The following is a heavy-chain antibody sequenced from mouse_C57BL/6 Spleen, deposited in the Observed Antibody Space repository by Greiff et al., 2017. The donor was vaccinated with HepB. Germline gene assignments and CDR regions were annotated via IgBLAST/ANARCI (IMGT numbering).Heavy chain of an antibody. Sequence: EVQLVESGGGLVKPGGSLKLSCAASGFTFSDYGMHWVRQAPEKGLEWVAYISSGSSTIYYADTVKGRFTISRDNAKNTLFLQMTSLRSEDTAMYYCARAMVTTDQAWFAYWGQGTLVTVSA. CDR1: GFTFSDYG. J-gene: IGHJ3*01. D-gene: IGHD2-2*01. CDR2: ISSGSSTI. V-gene: IGHV5-17*01. CDR3: ARAMVTTDQAWFAY.